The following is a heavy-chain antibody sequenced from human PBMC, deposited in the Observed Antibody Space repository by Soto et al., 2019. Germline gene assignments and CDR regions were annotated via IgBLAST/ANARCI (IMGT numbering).Heavy chain of an antibody. V-gene: IGHV4-31*03. CDR1: GGSISSNGYY. Sequence: QVQLQASGPGLVKPSQTLSLTCTVSGGSISSNGYYWIWIRQHPGKGLEWIGYIYHSGTTYYNPPLKSRVTRSVDTSKHPFSLKLTSVSAADAAVYYWARVRGNQLMGGVAPWGQGNLVTVSS. CDR3: ARVRGNQLMGGVAP. D-gene: IGHD2-2*01. J-gene: IGHJ5*02. CDR2: IYHSGTT.